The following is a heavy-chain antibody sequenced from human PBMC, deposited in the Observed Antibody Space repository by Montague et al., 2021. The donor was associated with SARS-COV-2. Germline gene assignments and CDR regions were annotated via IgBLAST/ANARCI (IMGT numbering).Heavy chain of an antibody. Sequence: SLRLSCAASGFTFSNIWMSWVRQAPGKGLEWVANIKPDESEKNYXDSVKVRFSISRDNAKNSLYLQMDNLRAEDTAIYYCAKNGGAHGLDVWGQGTSVSVSS. CDR3: AKNGGAHGLDV. D-gene: IGHD4-23*01. V-gene: IGHV3-7*01. CDR2: IKPDESEK. J-gene: IGHJ6*02. CDR1: GFTFSNIW.